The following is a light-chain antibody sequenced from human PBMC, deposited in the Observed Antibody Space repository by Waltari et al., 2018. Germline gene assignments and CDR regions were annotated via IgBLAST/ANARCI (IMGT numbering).Light chain of an antibody. CDR3: QQYHKWPPGG. Sequence: VVTQSPATLSVSPGKTVTLSCRASQRVNTNLAWYQQKPGQAPRLLIFAASTRAPGIPSRFGGRASGTEFTLTITSLQFEDVGGYFCQQYHKWPPGGFGGGTKVEIE. CDR2: AAS. V-gene: IGKV3-15*01. CDR1: QRVNTN. J-gene: IGKJ4*01.